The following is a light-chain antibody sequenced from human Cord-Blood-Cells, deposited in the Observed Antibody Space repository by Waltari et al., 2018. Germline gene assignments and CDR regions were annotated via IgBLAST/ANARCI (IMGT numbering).Light chain of an antibody. CDR1: QGISSY. CDR2: AAS. CDR3: QQRNSNPRT. V-gene: IGKV1-39*01. Sequence: DIQMTQSPSSLSASVGDRVTITCRASQGISSYLDWYQQKPGKAPKLLIYAASTLQSGVPSRFSGSGSGTEFTLTISSLQPEDFATYYCQQRNSNPRTFGQGTKLEIK. J-gene: IGKJ2*02.